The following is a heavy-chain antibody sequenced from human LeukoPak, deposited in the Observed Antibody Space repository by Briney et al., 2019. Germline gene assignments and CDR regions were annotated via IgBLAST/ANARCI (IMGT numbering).Heavy chain of an antibody. J-gene: IGHJ3*02. Sequence: SETLSLTCAVYGVSFSGYYWSWIRQPPGKGLEWIGEINHSGSTNYNPSLKSRVTISVDTSKNQFSLKLSAVTAADTAVYYCARGPTPPAFDIWGQGTMVTVSS. CDR2: INHSGST. V-gene: IGHV4-34*01. CDR1: GVSFSGYY. CDR3: ARGPTPPAFDI.